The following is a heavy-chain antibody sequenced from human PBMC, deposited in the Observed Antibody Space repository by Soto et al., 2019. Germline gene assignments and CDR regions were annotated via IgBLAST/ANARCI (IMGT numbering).Heavy chain of an antibody. CDR3: EAEQNDFWSGYLN. D-gene: IGHD3-3*01. CDR1: GYAFTGYW. CDR2: INPSSGGT. J-gene: IGHJ4*02. Sequence: ASVKVSCKASGYAFTGYWMHWVRQAPGQGLEWMGWINPSSGGTAYAQKFQGRATMTRDTSISTFYMELISLRSDDNAVYYSEAEQNDFWSGYLNWGPGTLVTVSS. V-gene: IGHV1-2*02.